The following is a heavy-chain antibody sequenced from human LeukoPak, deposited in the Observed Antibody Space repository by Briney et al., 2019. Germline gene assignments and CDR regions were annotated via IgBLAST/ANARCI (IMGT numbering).Heavy chain of an antibody. J-gene: IGHJ4*02. D-gene: IGHD3-22*01. CDR2: IYYSGST. CDR3: ARVPYYDSSGSLGFDY. CDR1: GFTFSSYS. V-gene: IGHV4-59*01. Sequence: GSLRLSCAASGFTFSSYSMNWVRQAPGKGLEWIGYIYYSGSTNYNPSLKSRVTISVDTSKNQFSLKLSSVTAADTAVYYCARVPYYDSSGSLGFDYWGQGTLVTVSS.